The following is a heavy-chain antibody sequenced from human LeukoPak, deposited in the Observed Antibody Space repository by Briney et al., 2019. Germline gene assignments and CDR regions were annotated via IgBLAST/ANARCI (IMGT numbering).Heavy chain of an antibody. J-gene: IGHJ4*02. CDR3: ARGRRVGSSGYYIDY. D-gene: IGHD3-22*01. CDR2: MNPNSGNT. V-gene: IGHV1-8*02. Sequence: GASVKVSCKASGYNFTSYGISWVRQATGQGLEWMGWMNPNSGNTGYAQKFQGRVTMTRNTSISTAYMELSSLRSEDTAVYYCARGRRVGSSGYYIDYWGQGTLVTVSS. CDR1: GYNFTSYG.